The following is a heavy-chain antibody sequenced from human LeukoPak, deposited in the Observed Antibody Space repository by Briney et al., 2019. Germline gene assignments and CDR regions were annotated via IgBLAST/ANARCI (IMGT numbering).Heavy chain of an antibody. D-gene: IGHD3-3*01. Sequence: SQSLSLTCAVDGGSFSGYYWGWIRQPPGNGLEWVGAINHSGSTNYNPSVKDRLNISVDTSKTQFPLRLSSVTAADTAVYYCARGKTRPSLAPLRSRLEYYFDYWGQEILVTLSS. J-gene: IGHJ4*02. CDR2: INHSGST. CDR1: GGSFSGYY. V-gene: IGHV4-34*01. CDR3: ARGKTRPSLAPLRSRLEYYFDY.